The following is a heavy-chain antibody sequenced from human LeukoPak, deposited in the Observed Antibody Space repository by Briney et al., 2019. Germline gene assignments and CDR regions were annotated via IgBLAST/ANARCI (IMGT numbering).Heavy chain of an antibody. CDR3: ARDPYGDYARYFDY. Sequence: GGSLRLSCTASGFTFGDYAMSWFRQAPGEGLEWLGFIRTKPFGEATEYAASVKGRFTISRDDSKSIAYLQMNSLKTEDTAVYCCARDPYGDYARYFDYWGQGTLVTVSS. CDR2: IRTKPFGEAT. D-gene: IGHD4-17*01. CDR1: GFTFGDYA. V-gene: IGHV3-49*03. J-gene: IGHJ4*02.